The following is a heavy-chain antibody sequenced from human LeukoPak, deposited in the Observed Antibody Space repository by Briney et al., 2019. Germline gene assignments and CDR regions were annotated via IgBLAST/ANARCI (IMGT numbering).Heavy chain of an antibody. CDR3: ARDGSDSSGYYFGLI. CDR2: IYSDGGT. Sequence: GGSLRLSCAASGFSVSNSYMSWVRQAPGKGLEWVSVIYSDGGTNYADSVKGRFTISRDKSKNTLYLQMNSLRDEDTAVYYCARDGSDSSGYYFGLIWGQGTLVTVSS. CDR1: GFSVSNSY. D-gene: IGHD3-22*01. J-gene: IGHJ4*02. V-gene: IGHV3-66*01.